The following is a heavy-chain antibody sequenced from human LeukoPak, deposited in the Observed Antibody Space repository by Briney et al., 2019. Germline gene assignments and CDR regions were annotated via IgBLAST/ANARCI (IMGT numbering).Heavy chain of an antibody. CDR2: IYHSGST. J-gene: IGHJ4*02. CDR1: GYSISSYYY. D-gene: IGHD5-24*01. Sequence: SETLSLTCTVSGYSISSYYYCCWIRQPPGKGLEWMGSIYHSGSTYYNPSLKSRVTISVDTSKNQFSLKLSSVTAADTAVYYCARGIDGYNSWGQGTLVTVSS. V-gene: IGHV4-38-2*02. CDR3: ARGIDGYNS.